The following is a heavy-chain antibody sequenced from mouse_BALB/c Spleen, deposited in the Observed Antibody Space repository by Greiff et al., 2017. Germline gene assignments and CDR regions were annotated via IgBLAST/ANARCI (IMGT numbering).Heavy chain of an antibody. V-gene: IGHV2-6-4*01. CDR3: AMNGYDGRRFAY. J-gene: IGHJ3*01. CDR1: GFSLSRYS. CDR2: IWGGGST. Sequence: QVHVKQSGPGLVAPSQSLSITCTVSGFSLSRYSVHWVRQPPGKGLEWLGMIWGGGSTDYNSALKSRLSISKDNSKSQVFLKMNSLQTDDTAMYYCAMNGYDGRRFAYWGQGTLVTVSA. D-gene: IGHD2-2*01.